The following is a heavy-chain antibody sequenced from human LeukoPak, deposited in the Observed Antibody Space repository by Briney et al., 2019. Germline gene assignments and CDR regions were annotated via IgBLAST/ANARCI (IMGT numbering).Heavy chain of an antibody. CDR1: GGSISRSAYY. CDR2: ISDSGST. V-gene: IGHV4-39*01. J-gene: IGHJ4*02. CDR3: ARHSFYYDSSGYYLPYFDY. Sequence: ASETLSLTCIVSGGSISRSAYYWGWLRQPPGKGLEWIGSISDSGSTYYSPSLKSRVTISVDTSKNQFSLKLSSVTAADTAVYYCARHSFYYDSSGYYLPYFDYWGQGTLVTVSS. D-gene: IGHD3-22*01.